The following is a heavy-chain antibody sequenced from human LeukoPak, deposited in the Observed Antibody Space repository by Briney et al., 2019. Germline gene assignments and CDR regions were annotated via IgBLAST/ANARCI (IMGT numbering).Heavy chain of an antibody. V-gene: IGHV3-21*01. CDR1: GFTVSSNY. CDR3: AREGSNYYDSSGYPYS. Sequence: GGSLRLSCAASGFTVSSNYMSWVRQAPGKGLEWVSSISSSSSYIYYADSVKGRFTISRDNAKNSLYLQMNSLRAEDTAVYYCAREGSNYYDSSGYPYSWGQGTLVTVSS. CDR2: ISSSSSYI. D-gene: IGHD3-22*01. J-gene: IGHJ4*02.